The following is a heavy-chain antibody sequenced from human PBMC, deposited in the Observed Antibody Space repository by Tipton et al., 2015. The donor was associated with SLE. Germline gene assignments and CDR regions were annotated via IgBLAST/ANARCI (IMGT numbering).Heavy chain of an antibody. Sequence: LSLTCSVSGNSITSSHYWGWIRQPPGKGLEWVSVIYSSGNTHYTDSGKGRFTISRDTSKNMLYLQMNGLRTDDAALYYCGASRGSSFDYWGPGTLVTVS. CDR2: IYSSGNT. D-gene: IGHD2-2*01. CDR1: GNSITSSHY. V-gene: IGHV3-53*05. J-gene: IGHJ4*02. CDR3: GASRGSSFDY.